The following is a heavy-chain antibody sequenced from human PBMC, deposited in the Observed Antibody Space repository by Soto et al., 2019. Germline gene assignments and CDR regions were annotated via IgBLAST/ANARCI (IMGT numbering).Heavy chain of an antibody. J-gene: IGHJ1*01. V-gene: IGHV3-15*01. CDR2: IKSKTDGGST. D-gene: IGHD6-19*01. Sequence: GSLRLSCAASGFTFSNAWMSWVRQAPGKGLEWVGRIKSKTDGGSTYYADSVKGRFTISRDNSKNTLYLQMNSLRAEDTAVYYCARDRIAVAGNPEYFQHWGQGTLVTVSS. CDR3: ARDRIAVAGNPEYFQH. CDR1: GFTFSNAW.